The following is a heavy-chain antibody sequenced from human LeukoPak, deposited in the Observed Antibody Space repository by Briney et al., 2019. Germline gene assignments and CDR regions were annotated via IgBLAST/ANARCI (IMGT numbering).Heavy chain of an antibody. CDR1: GFTFSSYG. Sequence: GGSLRLSCAASGFTFSSYGMHWVRQAPGKGLEWVAVISYDGPNKYYADSVKGRFTISRDNSKNTLYLQMNSLRADDTAVYYCAKAGNPATGDYWGQGTLVTVSS. J-gene: IGHJ4*02. CDR2: ISYDGPNK. V-gene: IGHV3-30*18. D-gene: IGHD1-1*01. CDR3: AKAGNPATGDY.